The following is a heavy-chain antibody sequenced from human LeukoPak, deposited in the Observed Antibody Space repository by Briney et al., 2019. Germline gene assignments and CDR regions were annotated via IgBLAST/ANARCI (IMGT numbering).Heavy chain of an antibody. CDR3: AKGHSDYGTGFDL. V-gene: IGHV3-23*01. CDR1: GFTFSRFA. Sequence: GGSLRLSCAASGFTFSRFAISWVRQAPGKGLESDSLISGAGDNTYYVDSVKGRFTISRDNSRNTLYLQMNSLRDEDTAVYYCAKGHSDYGTGFDLWGQGTLVTVSS. D-gene: IGHD4/OR15-4a*01. CDR2: ISGAGDNT. J-gene: IGHJ4*02.